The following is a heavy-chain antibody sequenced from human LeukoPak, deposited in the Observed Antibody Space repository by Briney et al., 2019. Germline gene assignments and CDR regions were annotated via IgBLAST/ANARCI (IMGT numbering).Heavy chain of an antibody. V-gene: IGHV1-2*02. Sequence: AASVKVSCKASGYTFTGYYMHWVRQAPGQGLEWMGWINPNSGGTNYAQKFQGRVTMTRDTSISTAYMELSRLRSDDTAAYYCARDGALGYCSSTSCYRYFQHWGQGTLVTVSS. D-gene: IGHD2-2*02. J-gene: IGHJ1*01. CDR2: INPNSGGT. CDR1: GYTFTGYY. CDR3: ARDGALGYCSSTSCYRYFQH.